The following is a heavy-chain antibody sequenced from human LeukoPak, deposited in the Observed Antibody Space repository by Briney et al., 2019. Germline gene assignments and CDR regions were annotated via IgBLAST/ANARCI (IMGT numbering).Heavy chain of an antibody. CDR1: GFTFSSYG. J-gene: IGHJ6*03. CDR2: IRYDGSNK. Sequence: GGSLRPSCAASGFTFSSYGMHWVRQAPGKGLEWVAFIRYDGSNKYYADSVKGRFTISRDNSKNTLYLQMNSLRAEDTAVYYCAKDHGYSGYEDYYYYMDVWGKGTTVTVSS. D-gene: IGHD5-12*01. V-gene: IGHV3-30*02. CDR3: AKDHGYSGYEDYYYYMDV.